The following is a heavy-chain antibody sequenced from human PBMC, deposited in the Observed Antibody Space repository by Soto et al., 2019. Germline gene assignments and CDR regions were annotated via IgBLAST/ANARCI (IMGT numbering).Heavy chain of an antibody. D-gene: IGHD3-22*01. CDR3: ARAERVYDSSGYYYDWFDP. CDR1: GGSISSGFYS. V-gene: IGHV4-30-2*01. Sequence: SETLSLTCAVSGGSISSGFYSWSWIRQPPGKGLEWIGYIYHSGSTYYNPSLKSRVTISVDRSKNQFSLKLSSVTAADTAVYYCARAERVYDSSGYYYDWFDPWGQGTLVTVSS. CDR2: IYHSGST. J-gene: IGHJ5*02.